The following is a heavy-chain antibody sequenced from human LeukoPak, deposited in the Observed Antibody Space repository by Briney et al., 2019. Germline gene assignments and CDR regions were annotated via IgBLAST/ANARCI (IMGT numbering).Heavy chain of an antibody. V-gene: IGHV1-8*01. J-gene: IGHJ6*04. CDR3: AELGITMIGGV. CDR2: MNPNSGNT. Sequence: ASVKVSCKASGYTFTNYDINWVRQAAGQGLEWMGWMNPNSGNTGYAQKFQGRVTMTRNTSISTAYMELSSLRSEDTAVYYCAELGITMIGGVWGKGTTATISS. CDR1: GYTFTNYD. D-gene: IGHD3-10*02.